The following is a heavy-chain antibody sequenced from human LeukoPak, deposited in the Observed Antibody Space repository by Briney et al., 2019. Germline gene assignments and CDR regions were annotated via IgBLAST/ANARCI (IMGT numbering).Heavy chain of an antibody. Sequence: GESLKISCKGSGYSFTNYWIGWVRQMPEKGLEWMGIIYPGDSDTRYSPSFQGQVTISADKSISTAHLQWSSLKASDTAMYYCARRRMLDGHHFDYWGQGTLVTVSS. J-gene: IGHJ4*02. CDR1: GYSFTNYW. V-gene: IGHV5-51*01. CDR2: IYPGDSDT. D-gene: IGHD2-8*01. CDR3: ARRRMLDGHHFDY.